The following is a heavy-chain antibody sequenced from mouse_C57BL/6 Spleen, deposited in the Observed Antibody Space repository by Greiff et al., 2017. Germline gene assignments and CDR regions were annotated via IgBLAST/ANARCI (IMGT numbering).Heavy chain of an antibody. CDR2: ISYDGSN. V-gene: IGHV3-6*01. CDR1: GYSITSGYY. D-gene: IGHD2-12*01. J-gene: IGHJ4*01. CDR3: ARDYDGHMDY. Sequence: EVQLQESGPGLVKPSQSLSLTCSVTGYSITSGYYWNWIRQFPGNKLEWMGYISYDGSNNYNPSLKNRISITRDTSKNQFFLKLNSVTTEDTATYYCARDYDGHMDYWGQGTSVTVSS.